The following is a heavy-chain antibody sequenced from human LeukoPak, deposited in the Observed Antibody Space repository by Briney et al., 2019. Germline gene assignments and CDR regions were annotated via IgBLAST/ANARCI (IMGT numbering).Heavy chain of an antibody. D-gene: IGHD1-26*01. Sequence: GSLRLSCAASGFTFSSYWMHWVRQAPGKGLVWVSRINSDGSSTSYADSVKGRFTISRDNAKNTLYLQMNSLRAEDTAVYYCARESPSGSYYSNYWGQGTLVTVSS. J-gene: IGHJ4*02. V-gene: IGHV3-74*01. CDR3: ARESPSGSYYSNY. CDR2: INSDGSST. CDR1: GFTFSSYW.